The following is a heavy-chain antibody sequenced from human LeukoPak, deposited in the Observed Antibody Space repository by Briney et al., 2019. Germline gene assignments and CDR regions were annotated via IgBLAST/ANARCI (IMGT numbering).Heavy chain of an antibody. CDR2: ISGSGGST. D-gene: IGHD3-22*01. Sequence: GGSLRLSCAASGSTFSSYAMSWVRQAPGKGLEWGSAISGSGGSTYYADSVKGRFTISRDNSKNTLYLQMNSLRAEDTAVYYCARDSSSGYFRYFDYWGQGTLVTVSS. V-gene: IGHV3-23*01. CDR3: ARDSSSGYFRYFDY. CDR1: GSTFSSYA. J-gene: IGHJ4*02.